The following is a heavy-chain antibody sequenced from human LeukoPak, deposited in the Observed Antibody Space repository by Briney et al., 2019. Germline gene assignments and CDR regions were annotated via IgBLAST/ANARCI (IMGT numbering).Heavy chain of an antibody. CDR3: ARDQFAGGYYYDSSGYTTAFDI. V-gene: IGHV7-4-1*02. Sequence: ASVKVSCKASGYTFTSYAMNWVRQAPGQGLEWMGWINTNTGNPTYAQGFTGRFVFSLDTSVSTAYLQISSLKAEDTAVYYCARDQFAGGYYYDSSGYTTAFDIWGQGIMVTVSS. CDR1: GYTFTSYA. D-gene: IGHD3-22*01. CDR2: INTNTGNP. J-gene: IGHJ3*02.